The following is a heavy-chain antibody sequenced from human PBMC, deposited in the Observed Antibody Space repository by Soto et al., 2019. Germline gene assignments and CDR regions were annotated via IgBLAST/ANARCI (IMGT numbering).Heavy chain of an antibody. CDR3: ARGGYGSGSYPYYYYYGMDV. J-gene: IGHJ6*02. Sequence: ASVKVSCKASGYTFTSYAMHWVRQAPGQRLEWMGWINAGNGNTKYSQKFQGRVTITADESTSTAYMELSSLRSEDTAVYYCARGGYGSGSYPYYYYYGMDVWGQGTTVTVSS. CDR1: GYTFTSYA. CDR2: INAGNGNT. D-gene: IGHD3-10*01. V-gene: IGHV1-3*01.